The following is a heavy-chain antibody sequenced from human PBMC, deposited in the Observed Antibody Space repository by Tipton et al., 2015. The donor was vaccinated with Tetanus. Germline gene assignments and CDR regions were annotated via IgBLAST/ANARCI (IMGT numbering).Heavy chain of an antibody. J-gene: IGHJ3*02. Sequence: QVQLVQSGAEVKKPGASVKVSCKASGYTFTGYYMHWVRQAPGQGLEWMGWINPNSGGTNYAQKFQGRVTMTRDTSISTAYMELSRLRSDDTAVYYCARSVRIEHSSGWYVEPYNNPVAFDIWGQGTMVTVSS. CDR3: ARSVRIEHSSGWYVEPYNNPVAFDI. CDR2: INPNSGGT. V-gene: IGHV1-2*02. CDR1: GYTFTGYY. D-gene: IGHD6-19*01.